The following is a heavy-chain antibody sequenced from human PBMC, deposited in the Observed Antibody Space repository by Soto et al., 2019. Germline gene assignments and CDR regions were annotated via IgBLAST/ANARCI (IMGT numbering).Heavy chain of an antibody. CDR2: ISYDGSNK. D-gene: IGHD1-26*01. CDR3: AKDRGGATRTRYYFDY. J-gene: IGHJ4*02. Sequence: QVQLVESEGRVVQPGRSLRLSCAASGFTFSSYGMHWVRQAPGKGLEWVAVISYDGSNKYYADSVKGRFSISRDNSKNTLYLHMNSLRAEDTAVYYCAKDRGGATRTRYYFDYWGQGTLVTVSS. CDR1: GFTFSSYG. V-gene: IGHV3-30*18.